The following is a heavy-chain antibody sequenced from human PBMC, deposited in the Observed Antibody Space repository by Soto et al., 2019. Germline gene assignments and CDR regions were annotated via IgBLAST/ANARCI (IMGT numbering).Heavy chain of an antibody. D-gene: IGHD2-8*01. CDR1: GFSFSSFA. V-gene: IGHV3-23*01. J-gene: IGHJ6*02. CDR3: EKTRGAMIYAISVYGMDV. Sequence: EVQLLESGGGFIHPGGSLRLSCAASGFSFSSFAMNWVRQAPGKGLEWVSIISGSADSTFYADSVKGRFTISRDNAKSTLYMEINSLRAEDEDVYYCEKTRGAMIYAISVYGMDVWGQGTTVTVSS. CDR2: ISGSADST.